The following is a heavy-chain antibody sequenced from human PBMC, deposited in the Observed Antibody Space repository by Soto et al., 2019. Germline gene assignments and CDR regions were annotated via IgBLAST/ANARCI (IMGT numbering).Heavy chain of an antibody. Sequence: GGSLRLSCAASGFTVSSNYMSWVRQAPGKGLEWVSVIYSGGSTYYADSVKGRFTISRDNSKNTLYLQMNSLRAEDTAVYYCANLLYGSEYYFDYWGQGTLATSPQ. CDR2: IYSGGST. CDR1: GFTVSSNY. CDR3: ANLLYGSEYYFDY. D-gene: IGHD3-10*01. J-gene: IGHJ4*02. V-gene: IGHV3-66*01.